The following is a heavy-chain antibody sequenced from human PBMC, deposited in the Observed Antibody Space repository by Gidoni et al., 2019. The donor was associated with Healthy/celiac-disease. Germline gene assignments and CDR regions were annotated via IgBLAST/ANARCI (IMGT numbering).Heavy chain of an antibody. CDR2: ISGSGVST. J-gene: IGHJ4*02. CDR1: GFTFRSYA. D-gene: IGHD4-17*01. CDR3: ANLFTVTTLSVLDY. V-gene: IGHV3-23*01. Sequence: EVHLLASGGGLVQPGGSLRLSCAASGFTFRSYAMRCVRQAPGKGLEWVSAISGSGVSTYYADYVKGRFTISRDNSKNTLYLQMNSLRAEDTAVYYCANLFTVTTLSVLDYWGQGTLVTVSS.